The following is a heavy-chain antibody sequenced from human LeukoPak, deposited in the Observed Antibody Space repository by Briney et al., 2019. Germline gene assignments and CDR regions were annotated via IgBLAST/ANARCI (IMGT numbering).Heavy chain of an antibody. D-gene: IGHD5-18*01. CDR3: ARGYTCGY. CDR2: LGGIDGYT. J-gene: IGHJ4*02. CDR1: GFTFSSYT. V-gene: IGHV3-23*01. Sequence: PGGSLRLSCAASGFTFSSYTMSWVRQAPGKGLEWVSTLGGIDGYTYYADAVKGRFTVSRDTSKNTLYLQMNSLRAEDTAVYYCARGYTCGYWGQGTLVIVSS.